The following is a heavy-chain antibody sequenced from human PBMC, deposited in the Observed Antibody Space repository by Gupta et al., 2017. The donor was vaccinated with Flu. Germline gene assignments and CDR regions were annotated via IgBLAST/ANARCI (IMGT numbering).Heavy chain of an antibody. CDR2: IFSNDEK. J-gene: IGHJ6*02. CDR1: GFSLSNARMG. V-gene: IGHV2-26*01. Sequence: QVTLKESGPVLVKPTETLTLTCTVSGFSLSNARMGVSWIRQPPGKALEWLAHIFSNDEKSYSTSLKSRLTISKDTYKSQVVLTMTNMDPVDTATYYCARIHSYDILTGYYMRYYYYGMDVWGQGTTVTVSS. D-gene: IGHD3-9*01. CDR3: ARIHSYDILTGYYMRYYYYGMDV.